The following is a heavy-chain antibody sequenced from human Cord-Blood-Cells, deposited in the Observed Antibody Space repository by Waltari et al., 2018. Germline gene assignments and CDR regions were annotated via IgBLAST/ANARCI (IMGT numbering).Heavy chain of an antibody. CDR3: ARHFPDSSGALDAFDI. J-gene: IGHJ3*02. V-gene: IGHV4-34*01. Sequence: QVQLQQWGAGLLKPSATLSLTCAVYGGSFSGYYWSWIRQPPGKGLEWIGEINHSGSTNYNPSLKSRVTISVDTSKNQFSLKLSSVTAADTAVYYCARHFPDSSGALDAFDIWGQGTMVTVSS. CDR1: GGSFSGYY. CDR2: INHSGST. D-gene: IGHD3-22*01.